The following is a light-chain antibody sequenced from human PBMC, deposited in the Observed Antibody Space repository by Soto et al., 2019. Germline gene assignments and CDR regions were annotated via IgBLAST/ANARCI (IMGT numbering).Light chain of an antibody. V-gene: IGLV2-8*01. CDR2: EVT. Sequence: QSALTQPPSASGSPGQSVTISCTGTRRDVGSYNFVSWYQQHPGKAPKLMIYEVTKRPSGVPDRFSGSKSGSTASLTVSGLQADDEADYYCRSYAGTNNDVIFGGGTQLTVL. CDR3: RSYAGTNNDVI. CDR1: RRDVGSYNF. J-gene: IGLJ2*01.